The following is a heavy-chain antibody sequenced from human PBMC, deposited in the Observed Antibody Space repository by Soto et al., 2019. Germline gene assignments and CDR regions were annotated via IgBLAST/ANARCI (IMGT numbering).Heavy chain of an antibody. CDR3: ARGGGEVVVVWAAAFDI. Sequence: ASVKVSCKASGYTFTSYAMHWVRQAPGQRLEWMGWINAGNGNTKYSQKFQGRVTITRDTSASTAYMELSSLRSEDTAAYYCARGGGEVVVVWAAAFDIWGPGTMPTV. CDR1: GYTFTSYA. CDR2: INAGNGNT. J-gene: IGHJ3*02. V-gene: IGHV1-3*01. D-gene: IGHD2-15*01.